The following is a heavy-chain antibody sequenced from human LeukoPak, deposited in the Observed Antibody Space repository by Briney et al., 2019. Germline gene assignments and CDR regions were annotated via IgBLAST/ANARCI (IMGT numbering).Heavy chain of an antibody. J-gene: IGHJ4*02. Sequence: SETLSLTCTVSGGSISSGGYYWSWIRQPAGKGLEWIGRIYTSGSTNFNPSLKSRVTISVDTSKNQFSLKLSSVTAADTAVYYCARVPIAARPYFDYWGQGTLVTVSS. CDR2: IYTSGST. CDR1: GGSISSGGYY. D-gene: IGHD6-6*01. V-gene: IGHV4-61*02. CDR3: ARVPIAARPYFDY.